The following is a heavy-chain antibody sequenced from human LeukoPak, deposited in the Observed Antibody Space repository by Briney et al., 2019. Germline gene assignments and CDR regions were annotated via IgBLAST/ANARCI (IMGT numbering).Heavy chain of an antibody. CDR1: GGSFSGYY. J-gene: IGHJ4*02. Sequence: PSETLSLTCAVYGGSFSGYYWSWIRQPPGKGLEWIGEINHSGNTNYNPSLKSRVTISVDTSKNQFSLKLSSVTAADTAVYYCARAKGWGFGESFDYWGQGTLVTVSS. CDR3: ARAKGWGFGESFDY. V-gene: IGHV4-34*01. CDR2: INHSGNT. D-gene: IGHD3-10*01.